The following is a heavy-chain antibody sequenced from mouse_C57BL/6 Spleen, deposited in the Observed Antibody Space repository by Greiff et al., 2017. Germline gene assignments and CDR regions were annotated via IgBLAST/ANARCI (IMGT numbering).Heavy chain of an antibody. Sequence: EVKLMESGPGLVKPSQSLSLTCSVTGYSITSGYYWNWIRQFPGNKLEWMGYISYDGSNNYNPSLKNRISITRDTSKNQFFLKLNSVTTEDTATYYCARDRGYYGDYWGQGTTLTVSS. CDR3: ARDRGYYGDY. CDR2: ISYDGSN. V-gene: IGHV3-6*01. CDR1: GYSITSGYY. J-gene: IGHJ2*01. D-gene: IGHD3-3*01.